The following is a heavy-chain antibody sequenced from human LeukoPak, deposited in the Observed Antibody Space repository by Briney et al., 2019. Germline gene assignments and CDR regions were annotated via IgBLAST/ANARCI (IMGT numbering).Heavy chain of an antibody. Sequence: PGGSLRLSCAASGFTVSSNYMSWVRQAPGKGLEWVSVIYSGGSRYYADSVKGRFTISRDNSKNTLYLQMNSLRAEDTAVYYCARDGGLRYFDWLLSDAFDIWGQGTMVTVSS. J-gene: IGHJ3*02. V-gene: IGHV3-66*02. CDR1: GFTVSSNY. D-gene: IGHD3-9*01. CDR2: IYSGGSR. CDR3: ARDGGLRYFDWLLSDAFDI.